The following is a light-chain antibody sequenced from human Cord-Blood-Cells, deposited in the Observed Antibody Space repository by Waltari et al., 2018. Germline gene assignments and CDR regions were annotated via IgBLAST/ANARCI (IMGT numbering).Light chain of an antibody. CDR1: SSNIGNNY. CDR2: ENN. Sequence: QSVLTQPPSVSAAPGQKVTISCSGSSSNIGNNYVSWYQQLPGTAPKLSIYENNKWPPRHPDRFSGPKSGTAAPLGITGLQTGDEADYYCGTWDSSLSAGVFGGGTKLTVL. J-gene: IGLJ3*02. CDR3: GTWDSSLSAGV. V-gene: IGLV1-51*02.